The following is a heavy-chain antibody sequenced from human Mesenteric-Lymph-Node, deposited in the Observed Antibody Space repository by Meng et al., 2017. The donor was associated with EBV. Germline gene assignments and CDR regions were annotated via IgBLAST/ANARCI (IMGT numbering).Heavy chain of an antibody. D-gene: IGHD3-22*01. CDR3: RVWLSGLDSDY. Sequence: EGPSWESGGDLIQPGGSLRRSCAACGFIVSSNEMSWVRQAPGKGLEWVSVVYGGTTAYYADSVRGRFIISTDSSKNTLYLQMNSLRADDTAVYFCRVWLSGLDSDYWGQGTLVTVSS. J-gene: IGHJ4*02. CDR1: GFIVSSNE. CDR2: VYGGTTA. V-gene: IGHV3-53*01.